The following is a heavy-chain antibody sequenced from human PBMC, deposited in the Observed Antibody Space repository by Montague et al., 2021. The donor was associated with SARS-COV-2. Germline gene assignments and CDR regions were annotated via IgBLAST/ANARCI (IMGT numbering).Heavy chain of an antibody. Sequence: TLSLTCNVSGDSISGSRHFWNWIRQHPGKGLEWIGYIYHTGTTHYRPSLKSRATLSVDISQNQFSLKLNSMTAADTAIYYCARGVSYGSGFLSEWGPGTLGIVSS. J-gene: IGHJ4*02. V-gene: IGHV4-31*03. CDR1: GDSISGSRHF. CDR2: IYHTGTT. D-gene: IGHD3-10*01. CDR3: ARGVSYGSGFLSE.